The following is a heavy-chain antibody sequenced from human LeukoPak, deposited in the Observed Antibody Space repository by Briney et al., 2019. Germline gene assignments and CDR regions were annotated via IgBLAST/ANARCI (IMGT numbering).Heavy chain of an antibody. CDR3: AREGAKRGYSGYDAMY. V-gene: IGHV3-53*01. Sequence: QPGGSLRLSCAASGFTVSSNCMSWVRQAPGKGLEWVSVICSGGSTYYADSVKGRFTISRDNAKNSMYLEMNSLRAEDTAVYYCAREGAKRGYSGYDAMYWGQGTLVIVSS. CDR2: ICSGGST. D-gene: IGHD5-12*01. J-gene: IGHJ4*02. CDR1: GFTVSSNC.